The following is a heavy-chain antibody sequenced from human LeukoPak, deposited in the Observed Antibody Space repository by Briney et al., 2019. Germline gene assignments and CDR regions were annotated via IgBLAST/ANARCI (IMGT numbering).Heavy chain of an antibody. V-gene: IGHV3-30*02. D-gene: IGHD3-9*01. CDR2: IRYDGSNK. J-gene: IGHJ6*03. CDR3: ARDGTDILTGYYHYYYYYYMDV. Sequence: PGGSLRLSCAASGFTFSSYGMHWVRQAPGKGLEWVAFIRYDGSNKYYADSVKGRFTISRDNSKNTLYLQMNSLRAEDTAVYYCARDGTDILTGYYHYYYYYYMDVWGKGTTVTVSS. CDR1: GFTFSSYG.